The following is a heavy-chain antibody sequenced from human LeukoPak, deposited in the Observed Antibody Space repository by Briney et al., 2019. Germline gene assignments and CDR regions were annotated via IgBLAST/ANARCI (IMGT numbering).Heavy chain of an antibody. Sequence: PGGSLRLSCAASGFTFEDNGMSWVRQAPGKGLGWVSGLNWNGGSTGYADSVKGRFTISRDNARNSLYLQMNSLRTEDTALYYCATHSYYYGSGSYPHYLDYWGQGTLVTVSA. V-gene: IGHV3-20*04. J-gene: IGHJ4*02. CDR3: ATHSYYYGSGSYPHYLDY. CDR1: GFTFEDNG. D-gene: IGHD3-10*01. CDR2: LNWNGGST.